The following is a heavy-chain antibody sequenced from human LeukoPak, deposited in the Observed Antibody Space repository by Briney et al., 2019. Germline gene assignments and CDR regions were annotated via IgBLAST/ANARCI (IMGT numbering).Heavy chain of an antibody. CDR3: ARDLRFHKTKLLWFGELFP. J-gene: IGHJ5*02. CDR1: GYTFTSYG. Sequence: ASVKVSCKASGYTFTSYGISWVRQAPGQGLEWMGWISAYNGNTNYAQKLQGRVTMTTDTSTRTAYMELRSLRSDDTAVYYGARDLRFHKTKLLWFGELFPWGQGTLVTVSS. V-gene: IGHV1-18*01. CDR2: ISAYNGNT. D-gene: IGHD3-10*01.